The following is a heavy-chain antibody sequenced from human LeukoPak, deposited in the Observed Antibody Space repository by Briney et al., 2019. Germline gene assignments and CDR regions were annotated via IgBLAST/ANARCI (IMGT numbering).Heavy chain of an antibody. CDR1: GGSISSSSYY. D-gene: IGHD6-19*01. Sequence: SETLSLTCTVSGGSISSSSYYWGWIRQPPGKGLEWIGSIYYSGSTYYNPSLKSRVTISVDTSKNQFSLKLSSVTAADTAVYYCAREGRSSGWYKWFDPWGQGTLVTVSS. CDR3: AREGRSSGWYKWFDP. J-gene: IGHJ5*02. CDR2: IYYSGST. V-gene: IGHV4-39*07.